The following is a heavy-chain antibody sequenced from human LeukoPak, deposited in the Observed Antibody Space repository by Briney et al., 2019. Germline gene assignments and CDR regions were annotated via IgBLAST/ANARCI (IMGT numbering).Heavy chain of an antibody. CDR3: ARQQTYGIVRDTAFDI. D-gene: IGHD2-21*01. Sequence: GGSLRLSCAVSGFIFGNYPMHWVRQAPGKGLEWVAAISYDGSNKYYADSVKGRFTISRDNSKNTLYVQINSLRAEDTAVYYCARQQTYGIVRDTAFDIWGQGTKVTISS. J-gene: IGHJ3*02. V-gene: IGHV3-30-3*01. CDR1: GFIFGNYP. CDR2: ISYDGSNK.